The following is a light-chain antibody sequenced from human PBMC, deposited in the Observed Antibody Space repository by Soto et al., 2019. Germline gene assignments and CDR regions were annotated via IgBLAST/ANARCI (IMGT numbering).Light chain of an antibody. CDR1: QSVDSSF. V-gene: IGKV3-20*01. J-gene: IGKJ1*01. Sequence: IVLTQSPGFLSLSPGERATLSCSASQSVDSSFFAWYQQKPGQAPRLLIYGASKRATGIPDRFSGSGSGTDFTLTISRLEPEDFAVYYCQQYVSSATFGQGTKVEIK. CDR3: QQYVSSAT. CDR2: GAS.